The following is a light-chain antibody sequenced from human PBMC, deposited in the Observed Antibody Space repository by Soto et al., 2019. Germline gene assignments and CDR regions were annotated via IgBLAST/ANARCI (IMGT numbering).Light chain of an antibody. J-gene: IGLJ1*01. CDR1: SGSGSTANY. Sequence: QTVVTQEPSFSVSPGGTVTLTCALSSGSGSTANYPSWYRQTPGQPPRTVIYSTNTRSSGVPDRFSGSILGDKATLTITRAQADDESGYYCAVYMGRGLLDVFGSGTNLTGL. CDR3: AVYMGRGLLDV. V-gene: IGLV8-61*01. CDR2: STN.